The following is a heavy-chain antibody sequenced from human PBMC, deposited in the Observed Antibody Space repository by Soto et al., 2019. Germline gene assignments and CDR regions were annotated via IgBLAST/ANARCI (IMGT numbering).Heavy chain of an antibody. CDR2: ISAHNGNT. J-gene: IGHJ4*02. CDR1: GYAFTTYG. CDR3: ARGRYGDY. Sequence: QVHLVPSGAEVKKPGASVKVSCKGSGYAFTTYGITWVRQAPGQGLEWMGWISAHNGNTNYAQKPQGRVTVTRDTSTSTASMELSRLRSDGTAVYYCARGRYGDYWGQGALVTVSS. D-gene: IGHD1-1*01. V-gene: IGHV1-18*01.